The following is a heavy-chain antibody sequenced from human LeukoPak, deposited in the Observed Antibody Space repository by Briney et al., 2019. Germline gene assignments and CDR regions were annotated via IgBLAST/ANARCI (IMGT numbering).Heavy chain of an antibody. J-gene: IGHJ6*02. V-gene: IGHV1-2*02. Sequence: GASVKVSCKASGYTFTGYYMHWVRQAPGQGLEWMGWINPNSGGTNYAQKFQGRVTMTRDTSISTAYMELSRLGSDDTAVYYCARVDTAMVPGGYYYGMDVWGQGPTVTVSS. CDR3: ARVDTAMVPGGYYYGMDV. CDR1: GYTFTGYY. CDR2: INPNSGGT. D-gene: IGHD5-18*01.